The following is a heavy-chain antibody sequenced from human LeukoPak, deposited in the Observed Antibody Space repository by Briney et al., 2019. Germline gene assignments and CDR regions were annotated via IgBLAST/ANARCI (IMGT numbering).Heavy chain of an antibody. V-gene: IGHV3-48*03. CDR3: ARGLMGGYPHFDY. CDR1: GFTFSSFE. D-gene: IGHD3-22*01. Sequence: GGSLRLSCAASGFTFSSFEMNWVRQAPGKGLEWVSYISISGSTIYYADSVKGRFTISRDNAKNSLYLQMNSLRAEDTALYYCARGLMGGYPHFDYWGQGTLVTVSS. J-gene: IGHJ4*02. CDR2: ISISGSTI.